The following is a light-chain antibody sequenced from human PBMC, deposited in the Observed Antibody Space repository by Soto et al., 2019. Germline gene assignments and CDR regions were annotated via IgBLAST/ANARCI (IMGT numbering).Light chain of an antibody. J-gene: IGKJ1*01. CDR3: QQYGSSPWT. V-gene: IGKV3-20*01. CDR1: QTIRSNY. Sequence: ETVLTQSPGTLSLSPGERATLSCRASQTIRSNYLAWYRQTPGQAPRLLIYGASNRDTGIADRFSGSGFGTDFTLIISRLEPEDFALYYCQQYGSSPWTFGQGTKMEIK. CDR2: GAS.